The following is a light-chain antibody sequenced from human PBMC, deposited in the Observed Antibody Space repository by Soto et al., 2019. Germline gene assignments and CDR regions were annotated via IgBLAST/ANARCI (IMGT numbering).Light chain of an antibody. CDR3: QQYYATPIT. CDR1: QSVLSRSDNNNY. Sequence: DIVMTQSPDSLAVSLGERATINCKSSQSVLSRSDNNNYLAWFLQKPGQPPKALIYWASTRESGVPDRFSGSGSGTDFTLTITSLQAEDVAVYYCQQYYATPITFGQGTRLEIK. J-gene: IGKJ5*01. V-gene: IGKV4-1*01. CDR2: WAS.